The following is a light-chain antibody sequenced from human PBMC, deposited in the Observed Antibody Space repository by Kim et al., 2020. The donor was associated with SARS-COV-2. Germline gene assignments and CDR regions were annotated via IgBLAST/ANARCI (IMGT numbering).Light chain of an antibody. CDR1: QRISDN. CDR2: GVS. V-gene: IGKV3-15*01. CDR3: QQYNDWPVT. Sequence: EIVMTQSPVTLSVSPGERATLSCRASQRISDNLAWYHQKPGQAPRLLIYGVSTRATGIPARFSGSGSGTEFTLTISSLQSEDFAVYYCQQYNDWPVTFGGGTKVEI. J-gene: IGKJ4*01.